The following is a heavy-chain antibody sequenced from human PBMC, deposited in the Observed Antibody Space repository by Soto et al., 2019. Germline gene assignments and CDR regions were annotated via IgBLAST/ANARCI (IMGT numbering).Heavy chain of an antibody. CDR3: TTVTPYSSGWYEGYYYYGMDV. J-gene: IGHJ6*02. CDR2: IKSKTDGGTT. D-gene: IGHD6-19*01. CDR1: GFTFSNAW. Sequence: AGGSLRLSCAASGFTFSNAWMSWVRQAPGKGLEWVGRIKSKTDGGTTDYAAPVKGRFTISRDDSKNTLYLQMNSLKTEDTAVYYCTTVTPYSSGWYEGYYYYGMDVWGQGTTVTVSS. V-gene: IGHV3-15*01.